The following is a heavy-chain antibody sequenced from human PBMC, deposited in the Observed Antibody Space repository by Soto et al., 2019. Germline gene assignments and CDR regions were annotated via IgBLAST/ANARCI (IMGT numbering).Heavy chain of an antibody. V-gene: IGHV3-15*07. CDR1: GFIFSNAC. CDR3: TTDSYMTNIIVRFDY. CDR2: VKSKTDGGTT. J-gene: IGHJ4*01. D-gene: IGHD4-17*01. Sequence: GGSVRLSCAASGFIFSNACINWVLQAPGKGLEWVGRVKSKTDGGTTDFAAPVKGRFAISRDDSKNMVYLEMNSLKTEDTAIYYCTTDSYMTNIIVRFDYSGHGTLVTVSS.